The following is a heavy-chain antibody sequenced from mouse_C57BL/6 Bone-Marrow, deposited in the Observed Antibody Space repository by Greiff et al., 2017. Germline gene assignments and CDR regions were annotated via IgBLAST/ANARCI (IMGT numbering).Heavy chain of an antibody. Sequence: QVQLQQPGAELVMPGASVKLSCKASGYTFTSYWMHWVKQRPGQGLEWIGEIDPSDSYTNYNQKFKGKSTLTVDKSSSTAYMQLSSLTSEDSAVYYCASYYYDGRGFAYWGQGTLVTVSA. CDR1: GYTFTSYW. CDR2: IDPSDSYT. V-gene: IGHV1-69*01. D-gene: IGHD1-1*01. J-gene: IGHJ3*01. CDR3: ASYYYDGRGFAY.